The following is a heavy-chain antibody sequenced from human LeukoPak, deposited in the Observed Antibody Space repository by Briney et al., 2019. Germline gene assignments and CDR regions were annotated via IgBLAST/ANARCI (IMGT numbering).Heavy chain of an antibody. D-gene: IGHD2-2*01. J-gene: IGHJ6*02. CDR3: AHKFPTSSRSPYYYYGMDV. CDR1: GFSLSTSGVG. CDR2: IYWNDDK. V-gene: IGHV2-5*01. Sequence: SGPTLVNPTQTLTLTCTFSGFSLSTSGVGVGWIRQPPGKALEWLALIYWNDDKRYSPSLKSRLTITKDTSKDQVVLTMTNMDPVDTATYYCAHKFPTSSRSPYYYYGMDVWGQGTTVTVSS.